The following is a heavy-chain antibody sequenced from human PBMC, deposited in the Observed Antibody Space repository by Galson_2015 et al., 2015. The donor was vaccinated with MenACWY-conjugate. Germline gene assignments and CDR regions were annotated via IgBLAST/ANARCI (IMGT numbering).Heavy chain of an antibody. CDR1: RFIFSAHH. Sequence: SPRLSCAASRFIFSAHHMAWVRQGPGSGLECVGRLRARGHSHTTEYAPPVNGRSTPSSDESARSVYLQMNSLQSEDTAVYYCTRRMLGSTDGYDIWGQGTMVAV. CDR3: TRRMLGSTDGYDI. V-gene: IGHV3-72*01. D-gene: IGHD1-26*01. J-gene: IGHJ3*02. CDR2: LRARGHSHTT.